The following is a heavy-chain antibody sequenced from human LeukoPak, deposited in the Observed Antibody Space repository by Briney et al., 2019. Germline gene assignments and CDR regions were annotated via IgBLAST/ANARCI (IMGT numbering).Heavy chain of an antibody. CDR3: ARAGDPDAFDI. J-gene: IGHJ3*02. D-gene: IGHD4-17*01. CDR1: GGSISSGDYY. CDR2: IYYSGST. V-gene: IGHV4-30-4*08. Sequence: SQTLSLTCTVSGGSISSGDYYWSWIRQPPGKGLEWIGYIYYSGSTYYNPSLTSRVTISVDTSKNQFSLKLSSVTAADTAVYYCARAGDPDAFDIWGQGTMVTVSS.